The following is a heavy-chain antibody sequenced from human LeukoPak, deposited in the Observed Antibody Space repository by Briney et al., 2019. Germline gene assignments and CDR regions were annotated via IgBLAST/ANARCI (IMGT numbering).Heavy chain of an antibody. J-gene: IGHJ5*02. CDR3: ARDHGSNWFDP. CDR2: IYHSGST. Sequence: PSQTLSLTCAVSGGSISSGGYSWSWIRQPPGKGLEWIGYIYHSGSTYYNPSLKSRVTISVDRSKNQFSLKLSSVTAADTAVYYCARDHGSNWFDPWGQGTLVTVSS. CDR1: GGSISSGGYS. V-gene: IGHV4-30-2*01.